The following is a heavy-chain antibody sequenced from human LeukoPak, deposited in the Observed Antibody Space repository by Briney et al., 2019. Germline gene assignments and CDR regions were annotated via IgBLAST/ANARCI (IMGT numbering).Heavy chain of an antibody. CDR2: MNPNSGNT. V-gene: IGHV1-8*01. CDR3: ARVVEMATILFDY. Sequence: ASVKVSCKASGYTFTSYDINWVQQATGQGLEWMGWMNPNSGNTGYAQKFQGRVTMTRNTSISTAYMELSSLRSEGTAVYYCARVVEMATILFDYWGQGTLVTVSS. CDR1: GYTFTSYD. D-gene: IGHD5-24*01. J-gene: IGHJ4*02.